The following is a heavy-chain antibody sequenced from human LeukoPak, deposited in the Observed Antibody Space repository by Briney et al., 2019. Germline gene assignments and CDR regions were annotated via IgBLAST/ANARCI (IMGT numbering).Heavy chain of an antibody. V-gene: IGHV3-30*02. CDR1: GFTFSSYG. J-gene: IGHJ6*03. Sequence: GGSLRLSCAASGFTFSSYGMHWVRQAPGKGLEWVAFIRYDGSNNYYADSVKGRFTISRDNSKNTLYLQMNSLRAEDTAVYYCAKDYGSIETSSGWSITYYYYYYYMDVWGKGTTVTVSS. CDR2: IRYDGSNN. CDR3: AKDYGSIETSSGWSITYYYYYYYMDV. D-gene: IGHD6-19*01.